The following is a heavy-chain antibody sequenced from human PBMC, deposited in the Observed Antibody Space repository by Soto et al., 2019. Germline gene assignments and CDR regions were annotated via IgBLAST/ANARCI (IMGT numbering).Heavy chain of an antibody. CDR2: IRGRSKKFAT. CDR3: TARGGDSLQDI. Sequence: EVQLVESGGGLVQPGGSLKVSCAGLGFNFSDSALHWVRRPSGKGLEWIGRIRGRSKKFATTYATSVRGRFSLSRDDTRSTAYLQMNSLRDDDTGVYFCTARGGDSLQDIWGQGTLVTVSS. D-gene: IGHD4-17*01. V-gene: IGHV3-73*01. J-gene: IGHJ4*02. CDR1: GFNFSDSA.